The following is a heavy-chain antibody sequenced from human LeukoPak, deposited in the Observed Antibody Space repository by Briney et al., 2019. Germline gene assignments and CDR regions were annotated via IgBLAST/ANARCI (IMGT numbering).Heavy chain of an antibody. Sequence: GASVKVSCKASGYTFTSYDINWVRQATGQGLEWMGWINPNSGGTNYAQKFQGRVTMTRDTSISTAYMELSRLRSDDTAVYYCARDLERGGDYWGQGTLVTVSS. CDR2: INPNSGGT. J-gene: IGHJ4*02. CDR3: ARDLERGGDY. CDR1: GYTFTSYD. D-gene: IGHD1-1*01. V-gene: IGHV1-2*02.